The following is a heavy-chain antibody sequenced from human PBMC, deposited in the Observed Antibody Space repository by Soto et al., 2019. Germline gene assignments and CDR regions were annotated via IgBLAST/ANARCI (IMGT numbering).Heavy chain of an antibody. CDR3: ARDLGAGYCSSTSCLNYYYGMDV. CDR1: GYTFTSYG. J-gene: IGHJ6*02. D-gene: IGHD2-2*01. V-gene: IGHV1-18*04. Sequence: ASVKVSCKASGYTFTSYGISWVRQARGQGLDWMGWISAYNGNTNYAQKLQGRVTMTTDTSTNTAYMELRSLRSDDTAGYYCARDLGAGYCSSTSCLNYYYGMDVWGQGTTVTVSS. CDR2: ISAYNGNT.